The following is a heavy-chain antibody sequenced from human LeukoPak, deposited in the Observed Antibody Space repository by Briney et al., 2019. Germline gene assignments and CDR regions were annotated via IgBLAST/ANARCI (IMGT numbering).Heavy chain of an antibody. D-gene: IGHD5-18*01. CDR2: IHMTGRT. Sequence: SQTLSLTCTVSGVSFSSFQWSWIRQYPVKGLEWIGNIHMTGRTDYNPSLKSRVTISMDTSKSQFSLLLTSVSAADTAISFCATSYEAKVAPFDLWGQGILVTVSS. CDR3: ATSYEAKVAPFDL. V-gene: IGHV4-4*09. J-gene: IGHJ4*02. CDR1: GVSFSSFQ.